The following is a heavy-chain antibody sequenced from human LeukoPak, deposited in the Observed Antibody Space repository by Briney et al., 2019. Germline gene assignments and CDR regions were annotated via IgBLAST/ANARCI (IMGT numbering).Heavy chain of an antibody. CDR1: SGSISSSTYY. D-gene: IGHD5-24*01. CDR3: ARAVGTDGYNLWVY. Sequence: NPSETLSLTCTVSSGSISSSTYYWGWIRQPPGKGLEWIGTIYYTGSTYYNPSLKSRVTISVDTSKNQFSLKLTSVTAADTAVYYCARAVGTDGYNLWVYWGQGTLVTVSS. V-gene: IGHV4-39*07. CDR2: IYYTGST. J-gene: IGHJ4*02.